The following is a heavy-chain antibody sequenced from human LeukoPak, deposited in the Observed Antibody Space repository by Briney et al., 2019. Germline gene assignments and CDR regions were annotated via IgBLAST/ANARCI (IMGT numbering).Heavy chain of an antibody. CDR1: GFTFSSYS. Sequence: GGSLRLSCAASGFTFSSYSMNWVRQAPGKGLEWDSSISSSSSYIYYADSVKGRFTISRDNAKNSLYLQMNSLRAEDTAVYYCARDLEDYFDYWGQGTLVTVSS. D-gene: IGHD2-15*01. CDR3: ARDLEDYFDY. V-gene: IGHV3-21*01. CDR2: ISSSSSYI. J-gene: IGHJ4*02.